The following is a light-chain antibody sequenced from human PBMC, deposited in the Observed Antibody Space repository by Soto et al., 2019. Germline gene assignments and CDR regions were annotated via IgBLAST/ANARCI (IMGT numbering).Light chain of an antibody. V-gene: IGKV1-39*01. CDR3: QQTYSTTIT. CDR2: AAS. J-gene: IGKJ5*01. Sequence: DIQMTQSPSTVSAYVGDSVTITCRASQTISSWLAWYQQKPGKAPKLLIYAASSLQSGVPSRFSGSGSGTDFTLTISSLQPEDFATYYCQQTYSTTITFGQGTRLEIK. CDR1: QTISSW.